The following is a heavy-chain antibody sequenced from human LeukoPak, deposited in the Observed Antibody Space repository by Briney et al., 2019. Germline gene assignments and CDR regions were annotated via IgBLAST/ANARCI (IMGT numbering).Heavy chain of an antibody. Sequence: GGSLRLSCAASGFTFSTYWMHWVRQAPGKGLVWVSRIKTDGTITTYADSVKGRFTISRDNAKSTLYLQMNSLRVEDTAVYYCARGGGANYNMDVWGRGTTVTVSS. V-gene: IGHV3-74*01. CDR1: GFTFSTYW. D-gene: IGHD3-16*01. CDR2: IKTDGTIT. CDR3: ARGGGANYNMDV. J-gene: IGHJ6*03.